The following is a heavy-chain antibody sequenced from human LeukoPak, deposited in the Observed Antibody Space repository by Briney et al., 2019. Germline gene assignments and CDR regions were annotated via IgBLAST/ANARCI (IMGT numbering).Heavy chain of an antibody. CDR1: GFTVSSNY. CDR3: ARIDYDSSGYYDP. V-gene: IGHV3-53*01. CDR2: IYSGGST. Sequence: GGSLRLSCAASGFTVSSNYMSWVRQAPGKGLEWVSVIYSGGSTYYADSVKGRFTISRDNSKNTLYLQMNSLRAEDTAVYYCARIDYDSSGYYDPWGQGTLVTVSP. J-gene: IGHJ5*02. D-gene: IGHD3-22*01.